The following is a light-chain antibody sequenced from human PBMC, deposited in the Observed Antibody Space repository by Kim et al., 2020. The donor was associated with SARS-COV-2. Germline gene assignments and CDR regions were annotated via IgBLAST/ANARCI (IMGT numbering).Light chain of an antibody. Sequence: SLSPGDSATLSCRASQSISSSLAWYHQKPGQAPRVLIYGASARATGVPARFSGSGSGTEFTLTISNLQSEDFAVYYCQQYAYWRAFGQGTRLEIK. V-gene: IGKV3-15*01. CDR3: QQYAYWRA. CDR2: GAS. J-gene: IGKJ5*01. CDR1: QSISSS.